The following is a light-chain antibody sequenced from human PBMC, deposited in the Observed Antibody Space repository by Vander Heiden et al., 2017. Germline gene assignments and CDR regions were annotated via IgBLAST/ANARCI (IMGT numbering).Light chain of an antibody. CDR1: QGVVYSDGDTY. V-gene: IGKV2-30*01. Sequence: MTQPARALSVTLGQPASISCSSSQGVVYSDGDTYLNWFHQRPGQSPRRLIYRVSNRDSGVPDRFSGTGSGTDFTLKISRVEAEDVGVYYCMQGAHWPHTFGQGTKLEIK. CDR2: RVS. J-gene: IGKJ2*01. CDR3: MQGAHWPHT.